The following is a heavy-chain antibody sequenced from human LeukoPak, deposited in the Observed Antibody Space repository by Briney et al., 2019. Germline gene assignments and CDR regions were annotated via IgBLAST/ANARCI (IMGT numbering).Heavy chain of an antibody. CDR2: IIPILGIA. D-gene: IGHD2-2*01. V-gene: IGHV1-69*04. J-gene: IGHJ4*02. CDR1: GGTFSSYA. CDR3: ARGRKYHLLRATGSSYYFDY. Sequence: SVKVSCKASGGTFSSYAISWVRQAPGQGLEWMGRIIPILGIANYAQKFQGRVTITADKSTSTAYMELSSLRSEDTAVYYCARGRKYHLLRATGSSYYFDYWGQGTLVTVSS.